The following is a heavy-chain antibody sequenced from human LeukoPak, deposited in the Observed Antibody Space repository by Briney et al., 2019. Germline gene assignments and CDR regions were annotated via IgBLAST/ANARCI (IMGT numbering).Heavy chain of an antibody. J-gene: IGHJ4*02. V-gene: IGHV3-7*01. D-gene: IGHD3-16*02. CDR3: ARDLYVWGSYRSYYFDY. CDR2: IKQDGSEK. Sequence: GGSLRLSCVASGFTFSSHAMSWVRQAPGKGLEWVANIKQDGSEKYYVDSVKGRFTISRDNAKNSLYLQMNSLRAEDTAVYYCARDLYVWGSYRSYYFDYWGQGTLVTVSS. CDR1: GFTFSSHA.